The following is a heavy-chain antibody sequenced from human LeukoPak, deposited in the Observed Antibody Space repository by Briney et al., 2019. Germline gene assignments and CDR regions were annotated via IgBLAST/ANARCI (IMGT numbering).Heavy chain of an antibody. CDR2: ISWDGGST. Sequence: GGSLRLSCAASGFTFDDYAMHWVRQAPGKGLEWVSLISWDGGSTYYADSVKGRFTISRDNSKNSLYLQMNSLRAEDTALYYCAKDEAWRTVAGGFSWWGQGTLVTVSS. CDR1: GFTFDDYA. D-gene: IGHD6-19*01. J-gene: IGHJ4*02. V-gene: IGHV3-43D*03. CDR3: AKDEAWRTVAGGFSW.